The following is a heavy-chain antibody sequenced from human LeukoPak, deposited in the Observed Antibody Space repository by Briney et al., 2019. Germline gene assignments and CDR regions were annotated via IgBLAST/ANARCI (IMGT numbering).Heavy chain of an antibody. CDR3: ARDYWNDGLFDY. CDR1: GGSISSYY. D-gene: IGHD1-1*01. CDR2: IYYSGST. J-gene: IGHJ4*02. Sequence: PSETLSLTCTVSGGSISSYYWSWIRQPPGKGLEWIGYIYYSGSTNYNPSLKSRVTISVDTSKNQSSLKLSSVTAADTAVYYCARDYWNDGLFDYWGQGTLVTVSS. V-gene: IGHV4-59*01.